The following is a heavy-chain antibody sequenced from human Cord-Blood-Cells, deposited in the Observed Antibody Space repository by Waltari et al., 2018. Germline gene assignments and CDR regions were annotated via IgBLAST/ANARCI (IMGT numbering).Heavy chain of an antibody. J-gene: IGHJ4*02. V-gene: IGHV1-46*01. CDR1: GYTFTSYY. CDR3: ARVMDYYDSSGYSSLDY. Sequence: QVQLVQSGAEVKKPGASVTVSCKASGYTFTSYYMPWLRQAPGQGLEWMGIINPSGGSTSYAQKFQGRVTMTRDTSTSTVYMELSSLRSEDTAVYYCARVMDYYDSSGYSSLDYWGQGTLVTVSS. D-gene: IGHD3-22*01. CDR2: INPSGGST.